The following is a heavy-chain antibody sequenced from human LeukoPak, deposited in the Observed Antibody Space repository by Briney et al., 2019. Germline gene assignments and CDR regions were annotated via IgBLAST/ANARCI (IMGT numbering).Heavy chain of an antibody. CDR1: GYTFTGYY. CDR3: ARSEYYDFWSGYYGLPNWFDP. J-gene: IGHJ5*02. V-gene: IGHV1-2*02. CDR2: INPNRGGT. Sequence: ASVKVSCKASGYTFTGYYMHWVRQAPGQGLEWMGWINPNRGGTNYAQKFQGRVTMTRDTSISTAYMELSRLRSDDTAVYYCARSEYYDFWSGYYGLPNWFDPWGQGTLVTVSS. D-gene: IGHD3-3*01.